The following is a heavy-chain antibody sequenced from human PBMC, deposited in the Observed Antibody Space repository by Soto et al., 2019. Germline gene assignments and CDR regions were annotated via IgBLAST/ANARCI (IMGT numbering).Heavy chain of an antibody. J-gene: IGHJ6*02. Sequence: QVQLVQSGAEEKKPGASVKVSCKASGYTFTSYAMHWVRQAPGQRLEWMGWINAGNGNTKYSQKFQGRVTITSDTSASTAHMELSSLRSENTIVYYCARDQSYYGMDVWGQGTTVTVSS. V-gene: IGHV1-3*05. CDR3: ARDQSYYGMDV. CDR2: INAGNGNT. CDR1: GYTFTSYA.